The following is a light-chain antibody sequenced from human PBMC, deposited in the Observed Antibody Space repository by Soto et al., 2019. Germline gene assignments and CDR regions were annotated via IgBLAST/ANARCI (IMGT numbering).Light chain of an antibody. Sequence: EIVLTQSPATLSLSPGERATLSCRASESISTYLGWYQQKPGQAPRPLIYDASNRAIGFPARFSGSGSGTDFTLTISSLEPEDSAVYFCQQRSSWVTFGQGTRLEIK. CDR3: QQRSSWVT. CDR2: DAS. V-gene: IGKV3-11*01. J-gene: IGKJ5*01. CDR1: ESISTY.